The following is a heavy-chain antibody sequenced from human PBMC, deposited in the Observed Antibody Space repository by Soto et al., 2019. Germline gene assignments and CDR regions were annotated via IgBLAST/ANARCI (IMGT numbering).Heavy chain of an antibody. V-gene: IGHV6-1*01. J-gene: IGHJ5*01. Sequence: TLSLTCAISGDSVSSSSVTLNWIRQSPSRGLEWLGRTYYRSKWYNDYAESVKSRITINPDTSKNQFSLHLNSVTPEDTAVYYCVRLIGNSWLDFWGQGTLVTVSS. CDR3: VRLIGNSWLDF. D-gene: IGHD1-26*01. CDR1: GDSVSSSSVT. CDR2: TYYRSKWYN.